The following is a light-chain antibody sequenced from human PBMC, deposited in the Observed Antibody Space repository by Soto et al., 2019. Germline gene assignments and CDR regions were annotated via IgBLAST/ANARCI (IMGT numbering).Light chain of an antibody. Sequence: QPVLTQSPSASASLGASVKLTCTLSSGHSSYAIAWHQQQPEKGPRYLMKLNSDGSHSKGDGIPDRFSGSSSGAERYLTISSLQSEDEADYYCQTWGTGRVFGGGTKVTGL. CDR3: QTWGTGRV. CDR2: LNSDGSH. J-gene: IGLJ3*02. V-gene: IGLV4-69*02. CDR1: SGHSSYA.